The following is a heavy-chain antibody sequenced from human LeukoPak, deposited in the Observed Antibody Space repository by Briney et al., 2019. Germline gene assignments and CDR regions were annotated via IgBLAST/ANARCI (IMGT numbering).Heavy chain of an antibody. J-gene: IGHJ3*02. CDR1: GFTVSSNY. CDR3: ARVLGGSYHDAFDI. Sequence: GGSLRLSCAASGFTVSSNYMSWVRQAPGKGLEWVSVIYSGGSTYYADSVKGRFTISRDNSKNTLYLQMNSLRAEDTAVYYCARVLGGSYHDAFDIWGQGTMVTVSS. V-gene: IGHV3-66*02. CDR2: IYSGGST. D-gene: IGHD1-26*01.